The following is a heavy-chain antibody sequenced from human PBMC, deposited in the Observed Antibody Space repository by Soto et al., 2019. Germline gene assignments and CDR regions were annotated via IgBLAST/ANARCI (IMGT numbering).Heavy chain of an antibody. CDR2: IYSHGDT. D-gene: IGHD2-15*01. V-gene: IGHV3-53*05. Sequence: EVRLVETGGDLIQPGGSLRLSCAVSGFTVSNYYMYWVRQPPGKGLEWVSFIYSHGDTRYADSVRGRFTVTRDNSKNTLYLQMNSLRSEATAVYYCARKTDSGGNGGFWGQGTRVTVSS. J-gene: IGHJ4*02. CDR3: ARKTDSGGNGGF. CDR1: GFTVSNYY.